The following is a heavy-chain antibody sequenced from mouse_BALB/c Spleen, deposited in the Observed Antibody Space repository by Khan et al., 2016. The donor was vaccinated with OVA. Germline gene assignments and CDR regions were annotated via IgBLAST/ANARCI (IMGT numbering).Heavy chain of an antibody. V-gene: IGHV14-3*02. CDR3: ASSLLHYAIDY. Sequence: VQLQQSGAELVKPGASVKLSCTASGFNIKDTYIHWVNQRPEQGLEWIGRIDPANGKTIYDQKFQGRATIAVDTSSNTAYLHLSSLTSEDTVVYYCASSLLHYAIDYWGQGSSVTVSS. CDR2: IDPANGKT. D-gene: IGHD1-2*01. J-gene: IGHJ4*01. CDR1: GFNIKDTY.